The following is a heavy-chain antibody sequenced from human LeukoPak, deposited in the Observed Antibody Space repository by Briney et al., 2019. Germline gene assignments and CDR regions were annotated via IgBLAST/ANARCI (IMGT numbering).Heavy chain of an antibody. CDR2: IIPIFGTA. Sequence: ASVKVSCKASEGTFSSYAISWVRQAPGQGLEWMGGIIPIFGTANYAQKFQGRVTMTEDTSTDTAYMELSSLRSEDTAVYYCATALPGSQLEVVVATIDAFDIWGQGTMVTVSS. D-gene: IGHD2-15*01. V-gene: IGHV1-69*06. CDR1: EGTFSSYA. CDR3: ATALPGSQLEVVVATIDAFDI. J-gene: IGHJ3*02.